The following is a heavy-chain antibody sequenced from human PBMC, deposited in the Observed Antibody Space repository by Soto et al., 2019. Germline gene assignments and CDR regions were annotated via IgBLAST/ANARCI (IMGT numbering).Heavy chain of an antibody. J-gene: IGHJ4*02. D-gene: IGHD4-4*01. CDR1: SGSFSGYY. V-gene: IGHV4-34*01. CDR3: ASNPTVTTGKAASFDS. CDR2: INRSGST. Sequence: QVQLQQWGAGLLKPSETLSLTCAVYSGSFSGYYWSWIRQAPGKGLEWIGEINRSGSTNYNPSLMSRVTISVDTSKNQFSLKVSSVTAADTAVYYCASNPTVTTGKAASFDSWGQGTLVTVSS.